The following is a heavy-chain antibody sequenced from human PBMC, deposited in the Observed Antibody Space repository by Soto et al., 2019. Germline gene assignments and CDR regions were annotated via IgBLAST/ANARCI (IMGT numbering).Heavy chain of an antibody. CDR3: ARGIGDGYNLDY. CDR1: GFTFRSYA. CDR2: ISYDGNNN. J-gene: IGHJ4*02. V-gene: IGHV3-30-3*01. D-gene: IGHD5-12*01. Sequence: QVQLVESGGGVVQPGTSLRLSCAVSGFTFRSYATHWVRQAPGGGLEWVAVISYDGNNNYYADSVKGRFTISRDTFKNTLFLQMNSLRREDTAMYYCARGIGDGYNLDYWGQGTLVTVSS.